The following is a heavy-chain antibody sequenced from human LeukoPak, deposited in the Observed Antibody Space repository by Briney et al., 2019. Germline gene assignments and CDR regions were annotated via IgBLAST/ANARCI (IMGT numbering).Heavy chain of an antibody. CDR3: ARRTPLTPGYCDY. Sequence: GGSLRLSYAASGFTFDDYAMTWVRQAPGKGLEWVSSITDDGGRTFYADSVKGRFTISRDNSKNTLYLQMNSLRAEDTATYYCARRTPLTPGYCDYWGQGTLVTVSS. CDR1: GFTFDDYA. D-gene: IGHD2/OR15-2a*01. V-gene: IGHV3-23*01. CDR2: ITDDGGRT. J-gene: IGHJ4*02.